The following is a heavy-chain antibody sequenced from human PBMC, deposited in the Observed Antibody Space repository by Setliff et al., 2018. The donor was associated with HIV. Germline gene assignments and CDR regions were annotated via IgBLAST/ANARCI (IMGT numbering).Heavy chain of an antibody. D-gene: IGHD4-17*01. J-gene: IGHJ4*02. CDR1: GGSISSYY. Sequence: LSLTCTVSGGSISSYYWSWIRQPPGKRLEWIGYIYYSGSSNYNPSLKSRVTISVDTSNNQFSLKLSSVTAADTAVYYCAGGDLYGDYAFSYWGLGTLVTVSS. CDR3: AGGDLYGDYAFSY. CDR2: IYYSGSS. V-gene: IGHV4-59*03.